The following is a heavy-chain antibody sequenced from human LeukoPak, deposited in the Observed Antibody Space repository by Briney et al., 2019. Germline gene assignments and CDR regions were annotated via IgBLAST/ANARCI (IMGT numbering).Heavy chain of an antibody. CDR2: INQDGSEK. V-gene: IGHV3-7*01. CDR3: TRGPYY. CDR1: GFTFSNHW. J-gene: IGHJ4*02. Sequence: PGGSLRLSCVTSGFTFSNHWMNWVRQTPGKGLESVTNINQDGSEKYYVDSVKGRFTISRDNAKNSLYLQMSSLRAEDTAVYYCTRGPYYWGQGTLVTVSS.